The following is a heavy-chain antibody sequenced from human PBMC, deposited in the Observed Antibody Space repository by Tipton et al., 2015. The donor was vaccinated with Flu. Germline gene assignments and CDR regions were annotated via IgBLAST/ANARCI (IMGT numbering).Heavy chain of an antibody. Sequence: TLSLTCTVSGGSISSGSYYGSWIRQPAGKGLEWIGRIYTSGSTNYNPSLKSRVTISVDTSKNQFSLKLSSVTAADTAVYYCAREGDSSGHDAFDIWGQGTMVTVSS. V-gene: IGHV4-61*02. D-gene: IGHD3-22*01. J-gene: IGHJ3*02. CDR3: AREGDSSGHDAFDI. CDR2: IYTSGST. CDR1: GGSISSGSYY.